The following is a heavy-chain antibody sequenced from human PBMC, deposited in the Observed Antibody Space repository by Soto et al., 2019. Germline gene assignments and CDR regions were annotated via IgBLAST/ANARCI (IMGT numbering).Heavy chain of an antibody. Sequence: EVQLVQSGAEVKKPGESLKISCKGSGYSFTSYWIGWVRQMPGKGLEWMGIIYPGDSDTRYSPSFQGQVTISADKSISTAYLQWSSLKASDTAMYYCARHFFGYSSGWYEGGVDYWGQGTLVTVSS. D-gene: IGHD6-19*01. CDR2: IYPGDSDT. CDR3: ARHFFGYSSGWYEGGVDY. CDR1: GYSFTSYW. V-gene: IGHV5-51*01. J-gene: IGHJ4*02.